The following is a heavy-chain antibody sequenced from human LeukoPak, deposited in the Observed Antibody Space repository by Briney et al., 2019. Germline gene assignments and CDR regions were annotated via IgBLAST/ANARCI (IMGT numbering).Heavy chain of an antibody. Sequence: NPGGSLRLSCAASGFTFGDYYMSWIRQAPGKWLEWVSYISSSGSTIYYADSVKGRFTISSDNGKNSLYLQMNSLRAEDTAVYYCAQTGVAAAGTNDYWGQGTLVTVSS. CDR2: ISSSGSTI. D-gene: IGHD6-13*01. V-gene: IGHV3-11*01. J-gene: IGHJ4*02. CDR3: AQTGVAAAGTNDY. CDR1: GFTFGDYY.